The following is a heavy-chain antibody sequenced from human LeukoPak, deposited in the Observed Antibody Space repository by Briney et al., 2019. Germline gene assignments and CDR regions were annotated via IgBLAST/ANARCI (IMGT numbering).Heavy chain of an antibody. D-gene: IGHD6-13*01. V-gene: IGHV1-2*02. J-gene: IGHJ6*03. CDR3: ARELVEVYSSSPNYYMDV. CDR2: INPNSGGT. Sequence: ASVKVSCKASGYTFTGYYMHWVRQAPGQGLEWMGWINPNSGGTNYAQKFQGRVTMTRDTSISTAYMELSRLRSDDTAVYYCARELVEVYSSSPNYYMDVWGKGTTVTVSS. CDR1: GYTFTGYY.